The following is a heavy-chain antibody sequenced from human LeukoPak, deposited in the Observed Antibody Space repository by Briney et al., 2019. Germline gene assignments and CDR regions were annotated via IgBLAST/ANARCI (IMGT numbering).Heavy chain of an antibody. Sequence: SVKVSCKASGGTFSSYAISWVRQAPGQGLEWMGGIIPIFGTANYAQKFQGRVTITADESTSTAYMELSSLRSEDTAVYYCARVLRGVIPTRFDPWGQGTLVTVSS. CDR1: GGTFSSYA. V-gene: IGHV1-69*13. CDR3: ARVLRGVIPTRFDP. D-gene: IGHD3-10*01. J-gene: IGHJ5*02. CDR2: IIPIFGTA.